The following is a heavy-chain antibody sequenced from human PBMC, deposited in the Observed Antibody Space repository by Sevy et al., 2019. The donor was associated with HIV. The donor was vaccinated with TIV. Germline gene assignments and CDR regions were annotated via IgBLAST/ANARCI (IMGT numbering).Heavy chain of an antibody. Sequence: GGSLRLSCAASGFTFSSYGMHWVRQAPGKGLEWVAVIWYDGSNKYYADTVKGGFTISRDNSKNTLYLQMNSLRADDTAVHYCARDPVYYGSGSYVDNYYGMDVWGKGTTVPVSS. CDR2: IWYDGSNK. J-gene: IGHJ6*04. CDR3: ARDPVYYGSGSYVDNYYGMDV. D-gene: IGHD3-10*01. CDR1: GFTFSSYG. V-gene: IGHV3-33*01.